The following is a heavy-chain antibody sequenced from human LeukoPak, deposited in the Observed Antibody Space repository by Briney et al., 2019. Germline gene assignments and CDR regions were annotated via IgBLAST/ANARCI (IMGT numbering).Heavy chain of an antibody. CDR2: IYPSGST. CDR3: ARDVLAAPGTFDY. Sequence: PSETLSLTCSVSGDSISSGSFYWSWIRQPAGRGLEWIGRIYPSGSTNYNPSLKSRVTISLDTSKNQFSLKLSSVTAADTAVYCCARDVLAAPGTFDYWGQGALVTVSS. D-gene: IGHD6-13*01. J-gene: IGHJ4*02. CDR1: GDSISSGSFY. V-gene: IGHV4-61*02.